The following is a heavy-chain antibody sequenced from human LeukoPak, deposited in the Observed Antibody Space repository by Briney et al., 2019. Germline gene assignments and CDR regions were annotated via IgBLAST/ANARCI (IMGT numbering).Heavy chain of an antibody. V-gene: IGHV3-74*01. CDR1: GFTFSNHW. D-gene: IGHD4-11*01. CDR3: TTAGRRGALLDDS. CDR2: LNSDGRTT. Sequence: GGSLRLSCAASGFTFSNHWMHWVRQGPGKGLVWVSRLNSDGRTTTYADSVKGRFTISRDNAKNTLYLQMNSLRVEDTAVYYCTTAGRRGALLDDSWGQGTLVTVSS. J-gene: IGHJ4*02.